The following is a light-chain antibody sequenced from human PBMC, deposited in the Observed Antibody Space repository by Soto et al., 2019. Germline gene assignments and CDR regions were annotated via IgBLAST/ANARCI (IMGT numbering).Light chain of an antibody. Sequence: VLTQSPATLSVSPGERATLSCRASQSVSSNLAWYQQKPGQAPRLLIYDASKRATGIPARFSGSGFGTDFTLTISSLEPEDFAVYYCQQRSYWLTFGGGTKVDIK. V-gene: IGKV3-11*01. CDR2: DAS. J-gene: IGKJ4*01. CDR1: QSVSSN. CDR3: QQRSYWLT.